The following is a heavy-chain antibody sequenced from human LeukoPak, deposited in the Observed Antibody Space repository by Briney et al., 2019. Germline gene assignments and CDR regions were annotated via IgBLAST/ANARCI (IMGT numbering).Heavy chain of an antibody. CDR3: ARVARWLQWGDYYYYGMDV. D-gene: IGHD5-12*01. Sequence: SETLSLTCTVSGGSISSGGYSWSWIRQHPGKGLEWIGYIYYSGSAYYNPSFKSRVTISVDTSKNQFSLKLSSVTAADTAVYYCARVARWLQWGDYYYYGMDVWGQGTTVTVSS. V-gene: IGHV4-31*03. CDR2: IYYSGSA. J-gene: IGHJ6*02. CDR1: GGSISSGGYS.